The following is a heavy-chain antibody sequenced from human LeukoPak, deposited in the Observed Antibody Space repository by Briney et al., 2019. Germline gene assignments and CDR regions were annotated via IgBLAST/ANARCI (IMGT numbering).Heavy chain of an antibody. CDR3: ARRMRIQLWLLRSTGWFDP. CDR2: INHSGST. D-gene: IGHD5-18*01. J-gene: IGHJ5*02. CDR1: GGSFSGYY. Sequence: SETLSLTCAVYGGSFSGYYWSWIRQPPGKGLEWIGEINHSGSTNYNPSLKSRVTISVDTSKNQFSLKLSSVTAADTAVYYCARRMRIQLWLLRSTGWFDPWGQGTLVTVSS. V-gene: IGHV4-34*01.